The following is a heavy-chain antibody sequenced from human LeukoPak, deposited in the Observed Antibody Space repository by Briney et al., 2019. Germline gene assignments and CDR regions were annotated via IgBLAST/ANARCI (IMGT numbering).Heavy chain of an antibody. Sequence: GGSLRLSCAASGFTFSSYGMHWVRQAPGKGLERVAFIRYDGSNKYYADSVKGRFTISRDNSKNTLYLQMNSQRAEDTAVYYCAKEVVGPGDPGVDYWGQGTLVTVSS. J-gene: IGHJ4*02. V-gene: IGHV3-30*02. D-gene: IGHD3-10*01. CDR2: IRYDGSNK. CDR3: AKEVVGPGDPGVDY. CDR1: GFTFSSYG.